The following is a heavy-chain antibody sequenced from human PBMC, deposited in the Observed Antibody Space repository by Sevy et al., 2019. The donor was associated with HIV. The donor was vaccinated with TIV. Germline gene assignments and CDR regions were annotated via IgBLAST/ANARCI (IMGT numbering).Heavy chain of an antibody. J-gene: IGHJ4*02. CDR2: ISGSGGST. CDR1: GFTFSSYA. D-gene: IGHD1-20*01. Sequence: GGSLRLSCAASGFTFSSYAMSWARQAPGKGLEWVSAISGSGGSTYYACSVKGRFTISRDNSKNTLNLQMNSLRAEDTAVYYCAKDLAGITGTFTYFDYWGQGTLVTVSS. CDR3: AKDLAGITGTFTYFDY. V-gene: IGHV3-23*01.